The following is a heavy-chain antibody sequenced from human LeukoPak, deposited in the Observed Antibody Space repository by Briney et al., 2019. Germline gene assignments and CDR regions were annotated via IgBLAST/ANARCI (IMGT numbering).Heavy chain of an antibody. CDR2: VTSGSSNI. J-gene: IGHJ4*02. Sequence: PGGSLRLSCAASGFTFSSYNMNWVRQAPGQGLEWVSSVTSGSSNIYYADSVKGRLTISRDNAKSSLYLQMNSLRADDTAVYYCARVELYLRYSSSWWEPYYFDYWGQGTLVTVSS. CDR1: GFTFSSYN. CDR3: ARVELYLRYSSSWWEPYYFDY. D-gene: IGHD6-13*01. V-gene: IGHV3-21*01.